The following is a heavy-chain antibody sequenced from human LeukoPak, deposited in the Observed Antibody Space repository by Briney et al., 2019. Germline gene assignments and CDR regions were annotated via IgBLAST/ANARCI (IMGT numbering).Heavy chain of an antibody. CDR1: GFTFSSYA. D-gene: IGHD2-15*01. V-gene: IGHV3-30-3*01. J-gene: IGHJ6*02. CDR3: ARDFTQYYYYYYGMDV. CDR2: ISYDGSNK. Sequence: AGGSLRLSCAASGFTFSSYAMHWVRQAPGKGLEWVAVISYDGSNKYYADPVKGRFTISRDNSKNTLYLQMNSLRAEDTAVYYCARDFTQYYYYYYGMDVWGQGTTVTVSS.